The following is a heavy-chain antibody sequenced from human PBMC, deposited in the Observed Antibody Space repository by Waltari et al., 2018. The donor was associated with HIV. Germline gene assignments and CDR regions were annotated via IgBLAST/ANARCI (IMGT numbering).Heavy chain of an antibody. V-gene: IGHV3-74*01. J-gene: IGHJ4*02. Sequence: EVQLVESGGGLVQPGGSLRLSCAASGFTFCSYWMHWVRQAPGKGLVWGSRMSSEASSTSDADSVKGRFTISRDNAKNTLYLQMNSLRAEDTAVYYCARIYSSGWYEYFDYWGQGTLVTVSS. CDR3: ARIYSSGWYEYFDY. D-gene: IGHD6-19*01. CDR1: GFTFCSYW. CDR2: MSSEASST.